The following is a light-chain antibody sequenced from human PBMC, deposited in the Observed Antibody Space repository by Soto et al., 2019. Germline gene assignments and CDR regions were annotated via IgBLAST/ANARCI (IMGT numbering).Light chain of an antibody. CDR1: HSVSSSY. J-gene: IGKJ5*01. Sequence: EIVLTQSPGTLSSSPGERATLSCRASHSVSSSYLAWYQQKPGQAPRLLIYGASSRATGIPDRFSGSGSGTDFTLTISRLEPEDVAVYYYQQYGSSPPITFGQGTRLEIK. V-gene: IGKV3-20*01. CDR3: QQYGSSPPIT. CDR2: GAS.